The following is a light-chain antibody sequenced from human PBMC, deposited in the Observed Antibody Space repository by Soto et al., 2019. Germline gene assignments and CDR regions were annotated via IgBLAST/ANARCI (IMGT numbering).Light chain of an antibody. Sequence: QSALTQPASVSGSPGQSITISCTGTSSDVGGYNYVSWYQQHPGKAPKLMIYEVSNRPSGVSNRFSGSKSGNTASLTISGLQAEYEADYYCSSYTRSRTRVFGGGTKVTVL. J-gene: IGLJ3*02. CDR2: EVS. CDR1: SSDVGGYNY. V-gene: IGLV2-14*01. CDR3: SSYTRSRTRV.